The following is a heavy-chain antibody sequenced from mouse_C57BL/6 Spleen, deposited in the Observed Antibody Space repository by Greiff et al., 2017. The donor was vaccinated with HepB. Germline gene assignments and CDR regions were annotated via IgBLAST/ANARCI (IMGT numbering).Heavy chain of an antibody. J-gene: IGHJ1*03. D-gene: IGHD1-1*01. CDR1: GYTFTSYN. V-gene: IGHV1-12*01. Sequence: QSGAELVRPGASVKMSCKASGYTFTSYNMHWVKQTPRQGLEWIGAIYPGNGDTSYNQKFKGKATLTVDKSSSTAYMQLSSLTSEDSAVYCCAGRSSYWYFDDWGTGTTVTVSS. CDR3: AGRSSYWYFDD. CDR2: IYPGNGDT.